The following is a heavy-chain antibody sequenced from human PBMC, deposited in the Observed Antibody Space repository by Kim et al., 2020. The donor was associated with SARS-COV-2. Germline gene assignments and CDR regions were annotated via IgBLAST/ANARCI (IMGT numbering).Heavy chain of an antibody. J-gene: IGHJ3*02. V-gene: IGHV4-4*02. CDR1: GGSISSSNW. Sequence: SETLSLTCAVSGGSISSSNWWSWVRQPPGKGLEWIGEIYHSGSTNYNPSLKSRVTISVDKSKNQFSLKLSSVTAADTAVYYCARDQPSRGSGYYGGDDAFDIWGQGTMVTVSS. D-gene: IGHD3-22*01. CDR3: ARDQPSRGSGYYGGDDAFDI. CDR2: IYHSGST.